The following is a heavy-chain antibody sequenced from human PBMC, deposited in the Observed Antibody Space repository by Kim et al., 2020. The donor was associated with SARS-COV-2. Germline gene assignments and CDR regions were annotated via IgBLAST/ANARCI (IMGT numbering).Heavy chain of an antibody. D-gene: IGHD3-3*01. Sequence: SVKVSCKASGGTFSSYAISWVRQAPGQGLEWMGGIIPIFGTANYAQKFQGRVTITADESTSTAYMELSSLRSEDTAVYYCARTESAHIWSGYSDFDYWGQGTLVTVSS. J-gene: IGHJ4*02. CDR1: GGTFSSYA. CDR2: IIPIFGTA. V-gene: IGHV1-69*13. CDR3: ARTESAHIWSGYSDFDY.